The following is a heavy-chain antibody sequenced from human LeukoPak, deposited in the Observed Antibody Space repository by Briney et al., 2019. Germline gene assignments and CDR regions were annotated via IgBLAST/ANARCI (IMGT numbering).Heavy chain of an antibody. CDR2: ITSGSITT. D-gene: IGHD3-10*01. J-gene: IGHJ4*02. CDR1: GFSFGTYA. Sequence: EGSLRLSCAASGFSFGTYAMSWVRQAPGKGLEWLSHITSGSITTHYAGSVKGRFTVSRDNPKNSLYLQMNSLRDEDTAVYYCARVEYYSGSYEDYWGQGTLVTVSS. CDR3: ARVEYYSGSYEDY. V-gene: IGHV3-48*02.